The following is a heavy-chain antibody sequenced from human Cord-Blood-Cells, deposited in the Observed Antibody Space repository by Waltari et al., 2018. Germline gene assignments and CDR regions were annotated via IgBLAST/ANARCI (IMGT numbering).Heavy chain of an antibody. Sequence: QVQLVQSGAEVKKPGASVKVSCKVSGYTLTELSMHWVRQAPGKGREWMGGFDSEEGETIYSQKFQGRVTMTNDTSTDTAYMELSSLRSEDTAVYYCATTYCSSTSCPYSYGMDVWGQGTTVTVSS. CDR1: GYTLTELS. V-gene: IGHV1-24*01. J-gene: IGHJ6*02. D-gene: IGHD2-2*01. CDR3: ATTYCSSTSCPYSYGMDV. CDR2: FDSEEGET.